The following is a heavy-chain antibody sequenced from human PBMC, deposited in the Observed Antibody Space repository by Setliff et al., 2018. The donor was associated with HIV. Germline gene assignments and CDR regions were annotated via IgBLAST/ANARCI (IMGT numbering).Heavy chain of an antibody. J-gene: IGHJ6*03. CDR3: ARVRGNSGWYTLGYYYYMDV. V-gene: IGHV4-34*01. D-gene: IGHD6-19*01. CDR2: INDSGTT. Sequence: SETLSLTCAVYDGSLSSYYWSWIRQSTGKGLEWIGEINDSGTTNYNPSLENRVTMLIDTSKNQFSLKLSSVTAADTAVYYCARVRGNSGWYTLGYYYYMDVWGKGTTVTVSS. CDR1: DGSLSSYY.